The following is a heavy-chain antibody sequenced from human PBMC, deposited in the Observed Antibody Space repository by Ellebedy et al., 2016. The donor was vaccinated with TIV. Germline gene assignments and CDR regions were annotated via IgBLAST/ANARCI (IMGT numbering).Heavy chain of an antibody. CDR1: GFTFSDYA. CDR3: ARTTTMTTFGAFDF. D-gene: IGHD3-16*01. J-gene: IGHJ3*01. Sequence: GESLKISCAASGFTFSDYAMNWVRQAQGKGLEWVSSIGTYSSHIFQAESVKGRFTISRDDAQNSLYLQLNSLRAEDTALYYCARTTTMTTFGAFDFWGQGTMVTVSS. CDR2: IGTYSSHI. V-gene: IGHV3-21*04.